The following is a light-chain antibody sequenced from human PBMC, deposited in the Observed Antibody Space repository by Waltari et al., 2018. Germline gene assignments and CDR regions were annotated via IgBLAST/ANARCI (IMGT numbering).Light chain of an antibody. CDR3: CSYAGSSSLV. J-gene: IGLJ2*01. CDR2: DVT. CDR1: SSGIGTDNY. Sequence: SALTPPASVSGSPGQAIPISCTGPSSGIGTDNYVPWYHQYPGKAPKLMIYDVTKRPSGVSDRFSGSKSGNTASLTISGLQAEDEADYYCCSYAGSSSLVFGGGTKLTVL. V-gene: IGLV2-23*02.